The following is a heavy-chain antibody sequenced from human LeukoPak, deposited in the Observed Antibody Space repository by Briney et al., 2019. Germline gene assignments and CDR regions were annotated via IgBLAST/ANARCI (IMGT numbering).Heavy chain of an antibody. CDR1: GGTFSSYA. Sequence: SVKVSCKASGGTFSSYAISWVRQAPGQGLEWMGGIIPIFGTANYAQKFQGRATITADKSTSTAYMELSSLRSEDTAVYYCARDRYSSGWYNWFDPWGQGTLVTVSS. CDR3: ARDRYSSGWYNWFDP. V-gene: IGHV1-69*06. D-gene: IGHD6-19*01. CDR2: IIPIFGTA. J-gene: IGHJ5*02.